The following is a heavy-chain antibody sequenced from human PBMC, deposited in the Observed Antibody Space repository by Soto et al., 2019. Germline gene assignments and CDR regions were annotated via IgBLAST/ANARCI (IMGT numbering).Heavy chain of an antibody. D-gene: IGHD3-3*01. J-gene: IGHJ4*02. CDR2: IKQDGSEK. V-gene: IGHV3-7*05. CDR3: AREGVYDFWSGNYYFDY. CDR1: GFTFSSYW. Sequence: PGGSLRLSCAASGFTFSSYWMSWVRQAPGKGLEWVANIKQDGSEKYYVDSVKGRFTISRDNAKNSLYLQMNSLRAEDTAVYYCAREGVYDFWSGNYYFDYWGQGALVTVSS.